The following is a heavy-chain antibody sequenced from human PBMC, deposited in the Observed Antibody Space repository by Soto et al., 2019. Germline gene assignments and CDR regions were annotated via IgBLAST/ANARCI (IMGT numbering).Heavy chain of an antibody. CDR2: ITDSGGTT. V-gene: IGHV3-23*01. D-gene: IGHD1-1*01. CDR1: GFTFTNVA. CDR3: TKLYWNPRYFDY. J-gene: IGHJ4*02. Sequence: PGGSLRLSCAASGFTFTNVAMTWVRQAPGKGLEWVSSITDSGGTTDYADSVKGRFTISRDNSKSTLYLQMNNLRADDTAVYYCTKLYWNPRYFDYWGQGARGTVAS.